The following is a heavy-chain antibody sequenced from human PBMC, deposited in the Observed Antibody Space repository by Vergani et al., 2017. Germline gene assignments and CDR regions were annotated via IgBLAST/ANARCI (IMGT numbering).Heavy chain of an antibody. CDR1: GFRFDEYA. D-gene: IGHD6-13*01. J-gene: IGHJ6*04. V-gene: IGHV3-9*01. CDR3: AKGQQLVFFSVDV. Sequence: EVQLVESGGGLVQPGRSLRLSCEASGFRFDEYAMHWVRRVPGKGLEWVSGVSWNSETIRYADSVKGRFTISRDNAKSSLYLQMDSLRPEHTAHYYCAKGQQLVFFSVDVWGIGTSVTVTA. CDR2: VSWNSETI.